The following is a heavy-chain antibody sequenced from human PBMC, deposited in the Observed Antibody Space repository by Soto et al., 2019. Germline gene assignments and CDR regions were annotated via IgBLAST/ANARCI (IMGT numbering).Heavy chain of an antibody. Sequence: GGSLRLSCAASGFTFSSYGMHWVRQAPGKGLEWVAVISYDGSNKYYADSVKGRFTISRDNSKNTLYLQMNSLRAEDTAVYYCAKTEEQWTGYYYYGMDVWGQGTTVTVSS. V-gene: IGHV3-30*18. D-gene: IGHD6-19*01. J-gene: IGHJ6*02. CDR2: ISYDGSNK. CDR1: GFTFSSYG. CDR3: AKTEEQWTGYYYYGMDV.